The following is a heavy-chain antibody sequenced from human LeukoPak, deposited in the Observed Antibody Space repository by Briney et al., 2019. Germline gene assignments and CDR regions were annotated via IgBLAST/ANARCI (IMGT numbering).Heavy chain of an antibody. Sequence: SQTLSLTCAVSGGSISSGGYSWSWIRQPPGKGLEWIGYIYHSGSTYYNPSLKSRVTISVDRSKNQFSLKLSSVTAADTAVYYCARAKDDSSGYYSSHGDYFDYWGQGTLVTVSS. CDR2: IYHSGST. J-gene: IGHJ4*02. D-gene: IGHD3-22*01. CDR1: GGSISSGGYS. V-gene: IGHV4-30-2*01. CDR3: ARAKDDSSGYYSSHGDYFDY.